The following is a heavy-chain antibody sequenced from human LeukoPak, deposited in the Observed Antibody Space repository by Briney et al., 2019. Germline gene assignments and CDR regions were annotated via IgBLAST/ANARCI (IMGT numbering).Heavy chain of an antibody. CDR3: ARLSGYCSGGSCYYPEFGY. Sequence: SETLSLTCTVSGGSISSYYWSWIRQPPGKGLEWIGYIYYSGSTNYNPSLKSRVTISVDTSKNQFSLKLSSVTAADTAVYYCARLSGYCSGGSCYYPEFGYWGQGTLVTVSS. CDR2: IYYSGST. J-gene: IGHJ4*02. CDR1: GGSISSYY. V-gene: IGHV4-59*08. D-gene: IGHD2-15*01.